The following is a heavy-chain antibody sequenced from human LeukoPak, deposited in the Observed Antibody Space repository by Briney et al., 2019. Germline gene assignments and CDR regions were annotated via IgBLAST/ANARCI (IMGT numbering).Heavy chain of an antibody. V-gene: IGHV4-4*07. CDR3: ARDQIGLERVYYFDY. D-gene: IGHD1-1*01. CDR1: GGSISSYY. J-gene: IGHJ4*02. Sequence: SETLSLTCTVSGGSISSYYWSWIRQPAGKGLEWIGRIYTSGSTNYNPSLKSRVTMSVDTSKNQFSMKLSSVTAADTAVYYCARDQIGLERVYYFDYWGQGTLVTVSS. CDR2: IYTSGST.